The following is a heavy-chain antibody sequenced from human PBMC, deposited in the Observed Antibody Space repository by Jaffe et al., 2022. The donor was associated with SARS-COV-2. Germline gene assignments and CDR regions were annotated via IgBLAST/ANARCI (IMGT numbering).Heavy chain of an antibody. CDR1: GGSISSGSYY. D-gene: IGHD4-17*01. CDR2: IYTSGST. V-gene: IGHV4-61*02. Sequence: QVQLQESGPGLVKPSQTLSLTCTVSGGSISSGSYYWSWIRQPAGKGLEWIGRIYTSGSTNYNPSLKSRVTISVDTSKNQFSLKLSSVTAADTAVYYCARGNGDRDYWGQGTLVTVSS. CDR3: ARGNGDRDY. J-gene: IGHJ4*02.